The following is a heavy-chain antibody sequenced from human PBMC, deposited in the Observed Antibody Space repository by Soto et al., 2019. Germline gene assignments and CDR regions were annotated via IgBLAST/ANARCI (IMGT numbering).Heavy chain of an antibody. J-gene: IGHJ4*02. CDR2: IVVGSGNT. Sequence: QMQLVQSGPEVKKPGTSVKVSCMASGFTFTSSAVQWVRQARGQRVEWIGWIVVGSGNTNYAQKFQERVTITRDMSTSTAYMELSSLRSEDTAVYYCAAVPVDTAMDTGAYWGQGTLVTVSS. V-gene: IGHV1-58*01. CDR1: GFTFTSSA. D-gene: IGHD5-18*01. CDR3: AAVPVDTAMDTGAY.